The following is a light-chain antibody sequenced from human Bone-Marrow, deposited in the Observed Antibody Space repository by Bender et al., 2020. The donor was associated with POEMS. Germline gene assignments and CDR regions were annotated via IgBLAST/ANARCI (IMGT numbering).Light chain of an antibody. J-gene: IGLJ2*01. Sequence: QSALTQPASVSGSPGQSITISCTGTSSDVGDSNFVSWYQQPPGKAPKLMIYAVSYRPSGVSSRFPGPKSANTASLTISGLQAEDEAQYYCCSYAVRSSLVFGGGTKVTVL. V-gene: IGLV2-14*03. CDR1: SSDVGDSNF. CDR3: CSYAVRSSLV. CDR2: AVS.